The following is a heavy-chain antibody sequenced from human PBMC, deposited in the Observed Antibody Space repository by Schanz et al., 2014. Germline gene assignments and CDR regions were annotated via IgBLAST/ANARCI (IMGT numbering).Heavy chain of an antibody. CDR3: VRDSFFAFDY. CDR2: VSRSTPDI. CDR1: GFTFSTHA. V-gene: IGHV3-48*01. Sequence: VQLVESGGGVVQPGRSLRLSCAASGFTFSTHAMHWVRQAPGKGLEWVSYVSRSTPDIYYADSVKGRFTMSRDNAKNSVFLQMNTLRAEDTAVYYCVRDSFFAFDYWGQGTLVTVSS. D-gene: IGHD3-3*01. J-gene: IGHJ4*02.